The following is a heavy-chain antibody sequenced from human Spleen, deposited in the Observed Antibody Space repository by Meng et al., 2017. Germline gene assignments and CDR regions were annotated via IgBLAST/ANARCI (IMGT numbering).Heavy chain of an antibody. CDR1: GFTVSSNY. CDR2: IYSGGST. D-gene: IGHD2-2*01. J-gene: IGHJ4*02. CDR3: ASDTYCSSTTCYHTLGDY. Sequence: GGSLRLSCAASGFTVSSNYMSWVRQAPGKGLEWVSVIYSGGSTYYADSVKGRFTISRDNSKNTLYLQMNSLRAEDTAVYYCASDTYCSSTTCYHTLGDYWGQGTLVTVSS. V-gene: IGHV3-66*01.